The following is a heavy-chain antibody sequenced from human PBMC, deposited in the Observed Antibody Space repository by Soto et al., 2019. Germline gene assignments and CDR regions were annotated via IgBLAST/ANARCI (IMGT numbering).Heavy chain of an antibody. Sequence: QVQLVQSGAEVKKPGSSVKVSCKASGGTFSSYAISWVRQAPGQGLEWMGGIIPIFGTADYAQTFQGRVTITADESTSTAYMELSSLRSEDTAVYYCASHTGSSPEGRYYYGMDVWGQGTTDTVSS. CDR2: IIPIFGTA. D-gene: IGHD1-26*01. V-gene: IGHV1-69*12. CDR1: GGTFSSYA. J-gene: IGHJ6*02. CDR3: ASHTGSSPEGRYYYGMDV.